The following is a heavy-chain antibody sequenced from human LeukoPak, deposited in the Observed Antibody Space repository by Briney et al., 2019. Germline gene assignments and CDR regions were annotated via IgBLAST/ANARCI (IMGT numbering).Heavy chain of an antibody. CDR1: GGTFSSYA. CDR3: ARDEKGSSSWFTYYYYMDV. J-gene: IGHJ6*03. Sequence: GSSVKVSCKASGGTFSSYAISWVRQAPGQGLEWMGRIIPIFGTANYAQKFQGRVTITTDESTSTAYMELRSLRSEDTAVYYCARDEKGSSSWFTYYYYMDVWGKGTTVTVSS. D-gene: IGHD6-13*01. V-gene: IGHV1-69*05. CDR2: IIPIFGTA.